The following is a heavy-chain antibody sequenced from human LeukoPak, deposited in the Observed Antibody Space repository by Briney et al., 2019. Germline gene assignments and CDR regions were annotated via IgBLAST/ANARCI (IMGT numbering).Heavy chain of an antibody. CDR3: ARGSFLEWPYSYDY. J-gene: IGHJ4*02. CDR2: MSYSGST. CDR1: GDSISSYY. Sequence: SETLSLTCTVSGDSISSYYWNWIRQPPGKGLEWIGYMSYSGSTNYNPSLKSRVTISVDTSKNQFSLKLSSVTAADTAVYYCARGSFLEWPYSYDYWGQGTLVTVSS. V-gene: IGHV4-59*01. D-gene: IGHD3-3*01.